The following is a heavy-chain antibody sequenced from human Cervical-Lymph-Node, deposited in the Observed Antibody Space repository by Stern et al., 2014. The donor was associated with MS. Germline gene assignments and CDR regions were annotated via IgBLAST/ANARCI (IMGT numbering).Heavy chain of an antibody. V-gene: IGHV3-30*18. CDR2: ISYDGSDT. CDR1: GFTFSSYG. CDR3: VKRGITEVRGVRLGDY. D-gene: IGHD3-10*01. Sequence: MQLVESGGGVVQPGRSLRLTCTVSGFTFSSYGMHWVRPAPGKGLEWVSVISYDGSDTYYAESVKGRFTISRDNTKNTLYLEMRRLRREDTAVYYCVKRGITEVRGVRLGDYWGPGTLVIVSS. J-gene: IGHJ4*02.